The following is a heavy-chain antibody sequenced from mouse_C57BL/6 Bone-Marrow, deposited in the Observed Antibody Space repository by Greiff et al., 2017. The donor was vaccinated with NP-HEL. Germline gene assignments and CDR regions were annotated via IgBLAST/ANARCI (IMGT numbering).Heavy chain of an antibody. Sequence: VQLQQSGPVLVKPGASVKMSCKASGYTFTDYYMNWVKQSHGKSLEWIGVINPYNGGTSYNQKFKGKATLTVDKSSSTAYMELNSLTSEDSAVYYCARDDYYGRSYEMDYWGQGTSVTVSS. CDR2: INPYNGGT. CDR3: ARDDYYGRSYEMDY. CDR1: GYTFTDYY. J-gene: IGHJ4*01. V-gene: IGHV1-19*01. D-gene: IGHD1-1*01.